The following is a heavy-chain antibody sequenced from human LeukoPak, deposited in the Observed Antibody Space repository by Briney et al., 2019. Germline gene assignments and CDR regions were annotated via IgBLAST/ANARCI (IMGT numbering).Heavy chain of an antibody. CDR3: ANDLRWGSFDI. D-gene: IGHD1-26*01. V-gene: IGHV3-23*01. J-gene: IGHJ3*02. Sequence: PGGSLRLSCAASGFTFDSYAMSWVRQAPGKGLEWVSSISGSGDSTYYTDSVKGRFTISRDNSKNTLYLLMNSLRAEDTAVYYCANDLRWGSFDIRGHGTLVTVSS. CDR1: GFTFDSYA. CDR2: ISGSGDST.